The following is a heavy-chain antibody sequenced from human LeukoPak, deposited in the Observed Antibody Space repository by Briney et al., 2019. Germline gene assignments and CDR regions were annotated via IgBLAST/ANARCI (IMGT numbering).Heavy chain of an antibody. D-gene: IGHD3-22*01. CDR2: ISYDGSNK. J-gene: IGHJ4*02. CDR1: GFTFRNAW. Sequence: GGSLRLSCAASGFTFRNAWMNWVRQAPGKGLEWVAVISYDGSNKYYADSVKGRFTISRDNSKNTLYLQMNSLRAEDTAVYYCSVDSSGSFTKQLDYWGQGTLVTVSS. CDR3: SVDSSGSFTKQLDY. V-gene: IGHV3-30-3*01.